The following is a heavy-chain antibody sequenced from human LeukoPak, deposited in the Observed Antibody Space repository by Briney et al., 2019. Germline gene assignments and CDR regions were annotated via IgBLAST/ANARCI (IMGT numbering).Heavy chain of an antibody. V-gene: IGHV1-69*13. CDR2: IIPIFGTA. CDR3: ARERAPHDAFDI. Sequence: SVKVSCKASGYTFTSYGISWVRQAPGQGLEWMGGIIPIFGTANYAQKFQGRVTITADESTSTAYMELSSLRSEDTAVYYCARERAPHDAFDIWGQGTMVTVSS. CDR1: GYTFTSYG. J-gene: IGHJ3*02.